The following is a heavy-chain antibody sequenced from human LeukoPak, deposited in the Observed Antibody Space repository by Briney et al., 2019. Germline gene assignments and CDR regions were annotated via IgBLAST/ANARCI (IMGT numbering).Heavy chain of an antibody. CDR1: GFTFDDYA. D-gene: IGHD6-6*01. Sequence: PGGSLRLSCAASGFTFDDYAMHWVRQAPGKGLEWVSGISWNSGSIGYADSVKGRLTISRDNAKNSLYLQMNSLRAEDTALYYCAKQAYSSSPTRFDPWGQGTLVTVSS. J-gene: IGHJ5*02. CDR2: ISWNSGSI. CDR3: AKQAYSSSPTRFDP. V-gene: IGHV3-9*01.